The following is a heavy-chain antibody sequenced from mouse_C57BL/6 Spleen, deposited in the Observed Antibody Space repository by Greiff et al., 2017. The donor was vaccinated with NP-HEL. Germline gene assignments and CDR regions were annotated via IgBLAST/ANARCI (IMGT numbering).Heavy chain of an antibody. D-gene: IGHD1-1*01. CDR1: GYAFSSSW. J-gene: IGHJ1*03. Sequence: VQLQHSGPELVKPGASVKISCKASGYAFSSSWMNWVKQRPGKGLEWIGRIYPGDGDTNYNGKFKGKATLTADKSSSTAYMQLSSLTSEDSAVYFCARLGSSYWYFDVWGTGTTVTVSS. CDR2: IYPGDGDT. V-gene: IGHV1-82*01. CDR3: ARLGSSYWYFDV.